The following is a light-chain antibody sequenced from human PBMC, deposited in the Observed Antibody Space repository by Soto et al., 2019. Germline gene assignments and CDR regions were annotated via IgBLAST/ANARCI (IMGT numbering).Light chain of an antibody. J-gene: IGLJ2*01. CDR3: VLYRGSVPV. V-gene: IGLV8-61*01. CDR1: SGSVSTNYY. CDR2: RTN. Sequence: QAVVTQEPSFSVSPGGTVTLTCGLSSGSVSTNYYPSWYQQTPGQAPRTLIYRTNTRSSGVPDRFSGSILGNKAALTITGAQADDESDYYCVLYRGSVPVFGGGTKLTVL.